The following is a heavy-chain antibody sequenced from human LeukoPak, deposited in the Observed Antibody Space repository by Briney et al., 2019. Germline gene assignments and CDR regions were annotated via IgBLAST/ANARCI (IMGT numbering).Heavy chain of an antibody. D-gene: IGHD2-2*01. CDR2: ISSSGSTI. Sequence: PGGSLRLSCAASGFTFSDYYMSWIRQAPGKGLEWVSYISSSGSTIYYADSVKGRFTISRDNAKNSLYLQMNSLRAEDTAVYYCARGQGYCSSTSCYLWFDPWGQGTLVTVSS. J-gene: IGHJ5*02. V-gene: IGHV3-11*01. CDR1: GFTFSDYY. CDR3: ARGQGYCSSTSCYLWFDP.